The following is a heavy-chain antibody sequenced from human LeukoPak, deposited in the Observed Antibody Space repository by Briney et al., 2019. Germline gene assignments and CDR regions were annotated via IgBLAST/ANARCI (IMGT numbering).Heavy chain of an antibody. CDR2: ITGSGSTI. Sequence: GGSLRLSCATSGFTFSNYEMNWVRQAPGKGLEWVSYITGSGSTIYYADSVKGRFTISRDNAENSLFLQMNSLRAEDTAVYYCARRFGYWGQGTLVTVSS. V-gene: IGHV3-48*03. CDR1: GFTFSNYE. CDR3: ARRFGY. J-gene: IGHJ4*02.